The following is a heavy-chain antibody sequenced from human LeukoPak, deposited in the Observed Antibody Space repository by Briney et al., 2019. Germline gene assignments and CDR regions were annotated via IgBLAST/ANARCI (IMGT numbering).Heavy chain of an antibody. Sequence: GGSLRLSCAASGFTFSSYWMSWVRQAPGKGLEWVANIKQDGSEEYYVDSVKGRFTISRDNAKNSLYLQMNSLRAGDTAMYYCARGVATSYWGQGSLVTVSS. CDR1: GFTFSSYW. CDR2: IKQDGSEE. J-gene: IGHJ4*02. CDR3: ARGVATSY. D-gene: IGHD5-12*01. V-gene: IGHV3-7*03.